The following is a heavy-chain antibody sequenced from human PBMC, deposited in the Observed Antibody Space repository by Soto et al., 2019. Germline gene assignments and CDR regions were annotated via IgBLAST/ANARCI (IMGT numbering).Heavy chain of an antibody. Sequence: GGSRRPSCPASAFTFSGYAMHWVRQAPGKGLERVAVISYDGSNKYYADSVKGRFTISRDKSKNTRYLQMNSLRAEDTAVYYCARVRYXWSGLSPTVNYYYYGMDVWGQGTTVTVS. CDR3: ARVRYXWSGLSPTVNYYYYGMDV. CDR2: ISYDGSNK. J-gene: IGHJ6*02. D-gene: IGHD3-3*01. V-gene: IGHV3-30-3*01. CDR1: AFTFSGYA.